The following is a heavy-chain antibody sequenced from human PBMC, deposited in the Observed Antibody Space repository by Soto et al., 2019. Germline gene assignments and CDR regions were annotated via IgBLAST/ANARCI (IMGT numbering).Heavy chain of an antibody. Sequence: GGSLRLSCAVSGFTFSDYGMHWVRQAPGKGLEWVAVMSYAGTYKYYADSVKGRFTISRDLSGNTLFLQMNSLRLEDTAVYYCASSLLPWVRQPPYYWGLGALVTVSS. CDR2: MSYAGTYK. CDR3: ASSLLPWVRQPPYY. J-gene: IGHJ4*02. V-gene: IGHV3-30*03. CDR1: GFTFSDYG. D-gene: IGHD3-10*01.